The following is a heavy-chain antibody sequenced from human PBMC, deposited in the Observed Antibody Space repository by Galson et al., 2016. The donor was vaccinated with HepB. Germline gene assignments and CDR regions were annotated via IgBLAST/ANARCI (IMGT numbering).Heavy chain of an antibody. CDR2: IYYSGST. Sequence: SETLSLTCTVSGGSISSSSYYWGWIRQPPGKGLEWIGSIYYSGSTYYNPSLKSRVTISVDTSKNQFSLKLSSVTAADTAVYFCARDHCTGGVCYSSPWYYGMDVWGQGTTVTVSS. D-gene: IGHD2-8*02. CDR3: ARDHCTGGVCYSSPWYYGMDV. J-gene: IGHJ6*02. V-gene: IGHV4-39*07. CDR1: GGSISSSSYY.